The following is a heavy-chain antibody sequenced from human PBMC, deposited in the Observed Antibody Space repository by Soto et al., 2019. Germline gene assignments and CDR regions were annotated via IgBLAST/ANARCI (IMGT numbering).Heavy chain of an antibody. Sequence: SETLSLTCTVSGGSISSGDYYWSWIRQPPGKGLEWIGYIYYSGSTYYNPSLKSRVTISVDTSKNQFSLKLSSVTAADTAVYYCARGLRFLEFSYGMDVWGQGTTVTVSS. CDR2: IYYSGST. J-gene: IGHJ6*02. V-gene: IGHV4-30-4*01. CDR3: ARGLRFLEFSYGMDV. CDR1: GGSISSGDYY. D-gene: IGHD3-3*01.